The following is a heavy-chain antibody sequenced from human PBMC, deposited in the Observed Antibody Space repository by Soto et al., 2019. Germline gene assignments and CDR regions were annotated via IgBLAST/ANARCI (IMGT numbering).Heavy chain of an antibody. J-gene: IGHJ4*02. CDR1: GYTFSSYG. Sequence: QVQLVQSGAEVKRPGASVKVSCKASGYTFSSYGISCVRQDPGQGLELLGWISAYNGNTKYAQKIQGRVTMTTDTDTSKAYMELRSLRSDDTAVDYCSRDSPPVDYWCQGTLGTVSS. CDR3: SRDSPPVDY. CDR2: ISAYNGNT. V-gene: IGHV1-18*01.